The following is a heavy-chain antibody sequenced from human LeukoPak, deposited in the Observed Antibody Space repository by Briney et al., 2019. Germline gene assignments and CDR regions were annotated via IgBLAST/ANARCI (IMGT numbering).Heavy chain of an antibody. CDR1: GGSISNTNW. Sequence: SGTLSLTCGGSGGSISNTNWWSWVRQPPGQGLEWIGEISLTGLTHYNPSLESRVTVSLDKSKNQLSLNLTSVTAADTAVYYCSRENGAFSPFGYWGQGTLVTVLS. D-gene: IGHD2-8*01. V-gene: IGHV4-4*02. J-gene: IGHJ4*02. CDR3: SRENGAFSPFGY. CDR2: ISLTGLT.